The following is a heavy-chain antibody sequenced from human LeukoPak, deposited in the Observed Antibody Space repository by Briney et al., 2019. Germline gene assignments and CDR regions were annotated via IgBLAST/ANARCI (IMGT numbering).Heavy chain of an antibody. CDR3: ARDLSGSQRGGYFDY. CDR1: GYTFTSYD. J-gene: IGHJ4*02. D-gene: IGHD1-26*01. Sequence: GAAVKVPCKASGYTFTSYDINWVRQATGQGLEWMGWMNPNSGNTGYAQKFQGRVTITRNTSISTAYMELSSLRSEDTAVYYCARDLSGSQRGGYFDYWGQGTLVTVSS. CDR2: MNPNSGNT. V-gene: IGHV1-8*01.